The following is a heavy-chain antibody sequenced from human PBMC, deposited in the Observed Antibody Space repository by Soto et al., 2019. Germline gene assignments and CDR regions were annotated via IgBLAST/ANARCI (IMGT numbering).Heavy chain of an antibody. CDR1: GCTFTSYG. Sequence: ASVKVSCKASGCTFTSYGISWVRQAPGQGLEWMGWISAYNGNTNYAQKLQGRVTMTTDTSTSTAYMELRSLRSDDTAVYYCARDGSSSWYVSTLFDYWGQGTLVTVSS. J-gene: IGHJ4*02. V-gene: IGHV1-18*01. D-gene: IGHD6-13*01. CDR2: ISAYNGNT. CDR3: ARDGSSSWYVSTLFDY.